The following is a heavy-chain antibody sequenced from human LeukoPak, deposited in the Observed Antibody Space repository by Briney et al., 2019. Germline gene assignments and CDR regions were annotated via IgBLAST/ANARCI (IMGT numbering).Heavy chain of an antibody. CDR2: IIPIFGTA. J-gene: IGHJ3*02. CDR3: ARAITIFGVVIDAFDI. Sequence: SVKVSCKASGGTFSSYAISWVRQAPGQGLEWMGGIIPIFGTANYAQKFQGRVTITTDESTSTAYMELSSLRSEDTAVYYCARAITIFGVVIDAFDIWGQGTMVTVSS. D-gene: IGHD3-3*01. CDR1: GGTFSSYA. V-gene: IGHV1-69*05.